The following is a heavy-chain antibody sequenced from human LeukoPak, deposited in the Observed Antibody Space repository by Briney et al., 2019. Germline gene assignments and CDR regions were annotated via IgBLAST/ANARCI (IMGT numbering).Heavy chain of an antibody. V-gene: IGHV3-23*01. J-gene: IGHJ4*02. Sequence: AGGSLRLSCAASGFTFSSYAMYWVRQAPGKGLEWVSGIFGSGGSTHYADSVKGRFTISRDNSQNTVYLQMHSLRAEDTAVYYCAKPTTGYSSGRFPGWPVDYWGQGTLVTVSS. CDR1: GFTFSSYA. CDR3: AKPTTGYSSGRFPGWPVDY. CDR2: IFGSGGST. D-gene: IGHD6-19*01.